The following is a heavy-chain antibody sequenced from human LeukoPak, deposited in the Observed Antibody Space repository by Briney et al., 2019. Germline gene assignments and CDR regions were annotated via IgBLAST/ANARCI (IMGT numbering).Heavy chain of an antibody. J-gene: IGHJ4*02. V-gene: IGHV3-23*01. Sequence: SGGSLRLSCATSGFPFETNAMSWVRQAPGKGLEWVATIGNTETFYADSVKGRFTISRDNSKNTLYLQMNSLRAEDTAVYYCAKDLGATDYWGQGTLVTVSS. CDR1: GFPFETNA. CDR3: AKDLGATDY. D-gene: IGHD1-26*01. CDR2: IGNTET.